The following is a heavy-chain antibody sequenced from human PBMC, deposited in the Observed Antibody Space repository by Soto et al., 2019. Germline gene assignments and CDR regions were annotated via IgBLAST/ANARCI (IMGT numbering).Heavy chain of an antibody. D-gene: IGHD3-9*01. CDR1: GGPISSSSYY. J-gene: IGHJ4*02. Sequence: SETLSLTCTLSGGPISSSSYYWGWIRQPTEKGLEWIGSVDYSGSTYYNPSLQSRVNISVDTSKIQFSLKLTSVTAADTAVYYCARHDYDILTGLNCWGQGTLVTVSS. CDR3: ARHDYDILTGLNC. V-gene: IGHV4-39*01. CDR2: VDYSGST.